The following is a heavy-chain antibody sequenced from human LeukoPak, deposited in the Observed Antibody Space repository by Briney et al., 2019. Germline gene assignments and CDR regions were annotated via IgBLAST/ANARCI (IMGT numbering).Heavy chain of an antibody. J-gene: IGHJ6*02. CDR3: AKAPRAAAGTYNGMDV. Sequence: GGSLRLSCAASGFTFSSYAMSWVRQAPGKGLEWVSAISGSGRSTYYADSVKGRFTISRDNSKNTLYLQMNSLRAEDTAVYYCAKAPRAAAGTYNGMDVWGQGTTVTVSS. V-gene: IGHV3-23*01. CDR2: ISGSGRST. D-gene: IGHD6-13*01. CDR1: GFTFSSYA.